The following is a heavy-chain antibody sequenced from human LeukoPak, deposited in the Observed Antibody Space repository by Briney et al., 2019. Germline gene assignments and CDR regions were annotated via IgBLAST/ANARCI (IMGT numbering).Heavy chain of an antibody. CDR2: IYYSGST. J-gene: IGHJ5*02. V-gene: IGHV4-59*12. CDR1: GGSISSYY. D-gene: IGHD3-10*01. Sequence: SETLSLTCTVSGGSISSYYWSWIRQPPGKGLEWIGYIYYSGSTYYNPSLKSRVTISVDTSKDQFSLKLSSVTAADTAVYYCARLVVTMVRGVINRRSWFDPWGQGTLVTVSS. CDR3: ARLVVTMVRGVINRRSWFDP.